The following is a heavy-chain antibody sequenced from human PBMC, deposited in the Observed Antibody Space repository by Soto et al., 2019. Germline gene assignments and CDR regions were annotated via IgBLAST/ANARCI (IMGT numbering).Heavy chain of an antibody. D-gene: IGHD1-26*01. CDR2: IWYDGSNK. V-gene: IGHV3-33*01. CDR1: GFTFSSYG. Sequence: QVQLVESGGGVVQPGRSLRLSCAASGFTFSSYGMHWVRQAPGKGLEWVAVIWYDGSNKYYADSVKGRFTISRDNSKNTLYLQMNSLRAEHTAVYYCARESVGGSYSDYWGQGTLVTVSS. J-gene: IGHJ4*02. CDR3: ARESVGGSYSDY.